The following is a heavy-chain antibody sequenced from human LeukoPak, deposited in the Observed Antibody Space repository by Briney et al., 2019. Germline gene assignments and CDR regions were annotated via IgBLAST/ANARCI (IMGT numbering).Heavy chain of an antibody. CDR1: GFSFRDYY. CDR3: ARHYGDSSSFDY. Sequence: GGSLRLSCAAFGFSFRDYYMSWIRQAPEKGLEWLSYISTSSRYIKYADSVTGRFSISRVNGDDSLYLQMNNLRVEDTAIYFCARHYGDSSSFDYWGQGTLVTVSS. CDR2: ISTSSRYI. V-gene: IGHV3-11*03. J-gene: IGHJ4*02. D-gene: IGHD4-17*01.